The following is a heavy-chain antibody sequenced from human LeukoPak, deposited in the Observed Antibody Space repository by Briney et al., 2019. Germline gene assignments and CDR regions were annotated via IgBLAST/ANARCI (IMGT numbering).Heavy chain of an antibody. V-gene: IGHV3-23*01. Sequence: GGSLRLSCAASGFTFTSYALDWVRQAPGKGLEWISVISGDGESTHYADSVKGRFTISRDNSKNTLYPQMNSLRAEDTAVYYCARDEYKADAYWGQGTLVTVSS. D-gene: IGHD2/OR15-2a*01. CDR1: GFTFTSYA. CDR2: ISGDGEST. CDR3: ARDEYKADAY. J-gene: IGHJ4*02.